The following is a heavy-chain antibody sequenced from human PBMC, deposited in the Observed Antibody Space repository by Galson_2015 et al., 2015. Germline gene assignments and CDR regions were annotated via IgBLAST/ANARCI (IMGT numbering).Heavy chain of an antibody. CDR3: AKRFGSGWLNWYFDL. CDR1: GFTFSSYG. Sequence: SLRLSCAASGFTFSSYGMHWVRQAPGKGLEWVAVISYDGSNKYYADSVKGRFTISRDNSKNTLYLQMNSLRAEDTAVYYCAKRFGSGWLNWYFDLWGRGTLVTVSS. CDR2: ISYDGSNK. J-gene: IGHJ2*01. V-gene: IGHV3-30*18. D-gene: IGHD6-19*01.